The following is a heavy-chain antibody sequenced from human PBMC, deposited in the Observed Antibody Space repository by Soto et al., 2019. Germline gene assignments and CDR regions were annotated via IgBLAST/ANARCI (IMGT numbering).Heavy chain of an antibody. CDR2: ISYDGSNK. V-gene: IGHV3-30*18. CDR1: GFTFSNYG. CDR3: AKIGQINDCGGVGYVIDY. J-gene: IGHJ4*02. D-gene: IGHD2-21*02. Sequence: QVQLVESGGGVVQPGRSLRLSCAASGFTFSNYGMHWVRQAPGKGLEWVAVISYDGSNKYYPDSVKGRFTISRDNSKNTLYLQMNSLRAEDTAVYYCAKIGQINDCGGVGYVIDYWGQGTLVTVSS.